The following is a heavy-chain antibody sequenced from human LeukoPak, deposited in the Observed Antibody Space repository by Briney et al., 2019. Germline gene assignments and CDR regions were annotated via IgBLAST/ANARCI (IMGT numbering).Heavy chain of an antibody. CDR1: GGSIRSSSYY. V-gene: IGHV4-39*07. J-gene: IGHJ4*02. D-gene: IGHD1-1*01. CDR2: IYYSGST. CDR3: ARGRSERSFDY. Sequence: SETLSLTCTVSGGSIRSSSYYWGWIRQPPGKGLEWIGNIYYSGSTNYNPSLKSRVTISVDTSKNQFSLKLSSVTAADTAIYYCARGRSERSFDYWGQGTLVTVSS.